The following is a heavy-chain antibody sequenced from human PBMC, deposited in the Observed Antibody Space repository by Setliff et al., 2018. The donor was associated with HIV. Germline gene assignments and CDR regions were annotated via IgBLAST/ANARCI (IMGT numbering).Heavy chain of an antibody. CDR3: ARASVGATGLYAFDI. CDR2: IYTSGST. D-gene: IGHD1-26*01. J-gene: IGHJ3*02. Sequence: SETLSLTCTVSGGSINSGSYYWSWIRQPAGKGLEWIGHIYTSGSTNYNPSLKSRVTISVDTSKTQFSLRLNSLAATDTALYYCARASVGATGLYAFDIWGQGTVVTVSS. CDR1: GGSINSGSYY. V-gene: IGHV4-61*09.